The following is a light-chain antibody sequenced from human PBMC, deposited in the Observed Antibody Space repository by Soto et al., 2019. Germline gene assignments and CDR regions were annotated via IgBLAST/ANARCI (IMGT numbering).Light chain of an antibody. J-gene: IGKJ2*01. CDR1: QSVRTF. Sequence: EIVLTQSPATLSLSPGERATLSCRASQSVRTFLAWYQLKPGQPPRLLIYDASNRATGIPARFSGSGSGTDFTLTISSLEPEDFAIYYCQEYYNWPPGKTFGQGTKLAIK. CDR2: DAS. CDR3: QEYYNWPPGKT. V-gene: IGKV3-11*01.